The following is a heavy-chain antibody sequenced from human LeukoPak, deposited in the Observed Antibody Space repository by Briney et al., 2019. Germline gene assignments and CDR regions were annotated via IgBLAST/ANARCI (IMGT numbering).Heavy chain of an antibody. CDR1: GGSISSSSYY. Sequence: PSETLSLTCTVSGGSISSSSYYWGWIRQPPGKGLEWIGSIYYSGSTYYNPSLKSRVTISVDTSKNQFSLKLSSVTAADTAVYYCARVNIGPYFIAAAGTRYFDYWGQGTLVTVSS. V-gene: IGHV4-39*01. CDR3: ARVNIGPYFIAAAGTRYFDY. J-gene: IGHJ4*02. D-gene: IGHD6-13*01. CDR2: IYYSGST.